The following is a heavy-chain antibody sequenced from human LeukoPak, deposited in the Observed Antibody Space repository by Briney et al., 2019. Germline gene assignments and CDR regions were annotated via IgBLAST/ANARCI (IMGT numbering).Heavy chain of an antibody. CDR3: ARVYGGYYYSRFPIDY. CDR1: GGSISNYY. CDR2: IYYSGST. J-gene: IGHJ4*02. V-gene: IGHV4-59*12. Sequence: SETLSLTCSVSGGSISNYYWSWIRQPPGKGLEWIGYIYYSGSTSYNPSLRSRVTISVDTSKNQFSLKLSSVTAADTAVYYCARVYGGYYYSRFPIDYWGQGTLVTVSS. D-gene: IGHD3-22*01.